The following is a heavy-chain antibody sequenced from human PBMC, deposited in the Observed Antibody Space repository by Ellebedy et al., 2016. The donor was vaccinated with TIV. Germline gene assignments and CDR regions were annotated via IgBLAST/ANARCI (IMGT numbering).Heavy chain of an antibody. J-gene: IGHJ4*02. CDR1: GFTFSDFY. Sequence: PGGSLRLSCAASGFTFSDFYISWIRQAPGKGLEWVAYISGSGYYTKYADSVKGRFTISRDNAKNSMHLQMNNLSPEDTALYYCARDIGDRRDGYNAQDYWGQGTLVTVSS. D-gene: IGHD5-24*01. CDR2: ISGSGYYT. V-gene: IGHV3-11*06. CDR3: ARDIGDRRDGYNAQDY.